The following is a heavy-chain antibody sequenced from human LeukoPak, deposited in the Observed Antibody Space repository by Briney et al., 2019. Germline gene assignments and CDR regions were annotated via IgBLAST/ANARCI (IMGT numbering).Heavy chain of an antibody. Sequence: HPGGSLRLSCAASGFTFSSYAMHWVRQAPGKGLEWVSGINAGSGSTYYADSIKGRFTISRDNSKNTLYLQMNSVRAEDTAVYYCAKDAGIEIFGVVLIQGVFDYWGQGTLVTVSS. CDR1: GFTFSSYA. CDR2: INAGSGST. J-gene: IGHJ4*02. V-gene: IGHV3-23*01. D-gene: IGHD3-3*01. CDR3: AKDAGIEIFGVVLIQGVFDY.